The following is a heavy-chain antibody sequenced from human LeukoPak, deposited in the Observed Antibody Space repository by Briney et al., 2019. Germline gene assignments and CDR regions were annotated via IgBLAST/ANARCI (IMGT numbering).Heavy chain of an antibody. CDR3: ARVPLWFGESNGAFDI. CDR1: GGSISSGGYS. V-gene: IGHV4-30-2*01. Sequence: SETLSLTCAVSGGSISSGGYSWRWIRQPPGKGLEWIGYIYHSGSTYYNPSLKSRVTISVDRSKNQFSLKLSSVTAADTAVYYCARVPLWFGESNGAFDIWGQGTMVTVSS. J-gene: IGHJ3*02. D-gene: IGHD3-10*01. CDR2: IYHSGST.